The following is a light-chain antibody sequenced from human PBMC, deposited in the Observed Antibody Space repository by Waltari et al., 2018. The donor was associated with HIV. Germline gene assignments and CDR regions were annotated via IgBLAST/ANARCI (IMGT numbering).Light chain of an antibody. CDR3: SSFSSGNSLEV. Sequence: HSALTQPASVSGSPGQTVTISCSGTSSDVGGFNYVSWYQQHPGKAPKLMIYEVNNRPSRLSSRLSGSKSGNTPYLTISGLQAEDEADYYCSSFSSGNSLEVFGTGTKVTFL. V-gene: IGLV2-14*01. CDR1: SSDVGGFNY. CDR2: EVN. J-gene: IGLJ1*01.